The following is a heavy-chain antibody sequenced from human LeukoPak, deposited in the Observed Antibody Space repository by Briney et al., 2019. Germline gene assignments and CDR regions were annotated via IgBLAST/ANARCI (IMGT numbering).Heavy chain of an antibody. D-gene: IGHD3-10*01. CDR2: INPNSGGT. CDR3: AREMEVSYYYGSGSYRKPDPYNWFDP. Sequence: ASVKVSCKASGYTFTDYYMHWVRQAPGQGLEWMGWINPNSGGTNYAQKFQGRVTMTRDTSISTAYMELSRLRSDDTAVYYCAREMEVSYYYGSGSYRKPDPYNWFDPWGQGTLVTVSS. J-gene: IGHJ5*02. CDR1: GYTFTDYY. V-gene: IGHV1-2*02.